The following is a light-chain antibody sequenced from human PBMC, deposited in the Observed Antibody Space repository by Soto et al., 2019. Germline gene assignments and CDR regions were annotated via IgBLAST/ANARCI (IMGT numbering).Light chain of an antibody. V-gene: IGLV4-69*01. CDR1: SGHSNYA. CDR2: LNNDGSH. CDR3: QTWDTGISVV. J-gene: IGLJ2*01. Sequence: QPVLTQSPSASASLGASVKLTCTLSSGHSNYAIAWHQQQPEKGPRYLMKLNNDGSHSKGYGIPDRFSGSSSGAERYLTISSLQSEDESDYYCQTWDTGISVVFGGGTKVTVL.